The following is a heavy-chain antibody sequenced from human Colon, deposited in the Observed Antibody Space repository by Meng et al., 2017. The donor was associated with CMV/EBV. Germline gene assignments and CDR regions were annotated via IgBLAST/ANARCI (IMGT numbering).Heavy chain of an antibody. CDR2: ISGSSSYI. V-gene: IGHV3-21*01. Sequence: GGSLRLSCAASGFTFSSYSMNWVRQAPGKGLEWVSSISGSSSYIYYADSVKGRFTISRDNAKNSLYLQMNSLRAEDTAVYYCARGTPRYYYYGMDVWGQGTTVTVSS. J-gene: IGHJ6*02. D-gene: IGHD1-14*01. CDR3: ARGTPRYYYYGMDV. CDR1: GFTFSSYS.